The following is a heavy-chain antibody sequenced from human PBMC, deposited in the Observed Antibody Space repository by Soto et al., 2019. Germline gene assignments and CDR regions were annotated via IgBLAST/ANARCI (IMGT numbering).Heavy chain of an antibody. D-gene: IGHD6-19*01. Sequence: EVQLEESGGGLVQPGGSLRLSCAGSGFILSSHDMHWVRQVTGNGLEWVSAIGFTGDAYYSDSVKGRFTISRENAKNSLDLQISSLRVEDTAVYYCARALAVEAPRLRAFDLWGLGTMVTVSS. CDR3: ARALAVEAPRLRAFDL. CDR2: IGFTGDA. V-gene: IGHV3-13*01. CDR1: GFILSSHD. J-gene: IGHJ3*01.